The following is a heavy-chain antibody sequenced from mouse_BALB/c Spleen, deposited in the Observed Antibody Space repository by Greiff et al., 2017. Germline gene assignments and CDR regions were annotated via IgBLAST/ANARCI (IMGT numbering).Heavy chain of an antibody. Sequence: QVQLQQSGAELARPGASVKLSCKASGYTFTSYWMQWVKQRPGQGLEWIGAIYPGDGDTRYTQKFKGKATLTADKSSSTAYMQLSSLASEDSAVYYCARGYRYDAMDYWGQGTSVTVSS. J-gene: IGHJ4*01. CDR2: IYPGDGDT. V-gene: IGHV1-87*01. D-gene: IGHD2-14*01. CDR1: GYTFTSYW. CDR3: ARGYRYDAMDY.